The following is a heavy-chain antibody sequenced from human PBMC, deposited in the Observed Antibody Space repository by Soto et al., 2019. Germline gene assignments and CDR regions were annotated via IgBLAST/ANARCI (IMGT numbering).Heavy chain of an antibody. V-gene: IGHV3-9*01. CDR2: ISWNSGSI. J-gene: IGHJ4*02. CDR3: AKDTSHDGDKDVFDY. Sequence: PGGSLRLSCAASGFTFDDYAMHWVRQAPGKGLEWVSGISWNSGSIGYADSVKGRFTISRDNAKNSLYLQMNSLRAEDTALYYCAKDTSHDGDKDVFDYWGQGTLVTVSS. CDR1: GFTFDDYA. D-gene: IGHD4-17*01.